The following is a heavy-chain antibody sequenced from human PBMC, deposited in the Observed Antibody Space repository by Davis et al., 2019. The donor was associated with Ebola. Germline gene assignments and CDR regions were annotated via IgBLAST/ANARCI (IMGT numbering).Heavy chain of an antibody. J-gene: IGHJ4*02. Sequence: GESLKISCAASGFTFSSYSMNWVHQAPGKGLEWVSAISGSGGSTYYADSVKGRFTISRDNSKNTLYLQMNSLRAEDTAVYYCAKQTTVTTLGPFDYWGQGTLVTVSS. CDR3: AKQTTVTTLGPFDY. CDR2: ISGSGGST. D-gene: IGHD4-17*01. V-gene: IGHV3-23*01. CDR1: GFTFSSYS.